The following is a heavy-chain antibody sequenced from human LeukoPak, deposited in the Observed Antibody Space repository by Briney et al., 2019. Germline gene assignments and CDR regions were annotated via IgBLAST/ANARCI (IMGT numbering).Heavy chain of an antibody. Sequence: GASVKVSCKASGFTFTSYDINWVRQAPGQGLEWMGWMNPSSGNTRYAQKVQGRITMTRDTSISTAYMELSSLRSEDTAVYYCARGPTLVRGVIMPDSVGGMDVWGQGTTVTVSS. D-gene: IGHD3-10*01. J-gene: IGHJ6*02. V-gene: IGHV1-8*01. CDR3: ARGPTLVRGVIMPDSVGGMDV. CDR2: MNPSSGNT. CDR1: GFTFTSYD.